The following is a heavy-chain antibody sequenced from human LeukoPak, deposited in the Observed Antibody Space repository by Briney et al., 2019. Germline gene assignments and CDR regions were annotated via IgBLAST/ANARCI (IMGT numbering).Heavy chain of an antibody. V-gene: IGHV4-39*01. J-gene: IGHJ6*03. Sequence: PSETLSLTCIVARGSHRSSTCYWGWIRQPPGKGLEWIGSIYYSGNTYYNPSLKSRVTISVDTSKNQFSLKLRSVTAADTAVYYCARLLGGSHYMDVWGKGTTVTVSS. CDR2: IYYSGNT. CDR1: RGSHRSSTCY. CDR3: ARLLGGSHYMDV. D-gene: IGHD3-16*01.